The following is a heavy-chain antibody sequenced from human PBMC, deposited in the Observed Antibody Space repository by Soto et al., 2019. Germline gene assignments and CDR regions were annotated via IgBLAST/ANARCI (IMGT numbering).Heavy chain of an antibody. CDR2: ISYDGSKT. CDR3: ARDRDSSYFPPPYYFDS. D-gene: IGHD4-4*01. V-gene: IGHV3-30*04. J-gene: IGHJ4*02. CDR1: AFTFRSYT. Sequence: PGWSLRLSCAASAFTFRSYTMHWVRQAPGKGLEWVATISYDGSKTNYADSVRGRFTISRDNSKSTLFLQMDSLRPEDTAVYSCARDRDSSYFPPPYYFDSWGQGTLVTVYS.